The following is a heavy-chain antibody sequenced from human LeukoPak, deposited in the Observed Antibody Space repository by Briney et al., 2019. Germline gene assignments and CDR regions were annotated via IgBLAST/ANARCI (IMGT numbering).Heavy chain of an antibody. CDR2: IYYSGSP. CDR1: GGSISSNSYY. D-gene: IGHD3/OR15-3a*01. Sequence: PSETLSLTCTVSGGSISSNSYYWGWIRQPPGKGLEWIGSIYYSGSPYYNPSLKSRVTISVDTSKNQFSLKVISVTAADTAVYYSARWRTARTGFDYWGQGTLVTVSS. CDR3: ARWRTARTGFDY. V-gene: IGHV4-39*01. J-gene: IGHJ4*02.